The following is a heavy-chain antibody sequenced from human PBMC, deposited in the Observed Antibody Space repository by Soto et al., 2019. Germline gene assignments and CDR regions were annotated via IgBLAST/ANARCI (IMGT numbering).Heavy chain of an antibody. CDR2: IYSGGGT. D-gene: IGHD1-26*01. V-gene: IGHV3-53*02. Sequence: EVQLVETGGGLIQPGGSLKLSYAASKITVSSNHMTWVRQAPGKGLEWVSVIYSGGGTYYTESVKGRFTVSKDNSKNTVYLQMDSLRADDTATYYCARLMGPVGALQGIDYWGQGTLVTVSS. J-gene: IGHJ4*02. CDR3: ARLMGPVGALQGIDY. CDR1: KITVSSNH.